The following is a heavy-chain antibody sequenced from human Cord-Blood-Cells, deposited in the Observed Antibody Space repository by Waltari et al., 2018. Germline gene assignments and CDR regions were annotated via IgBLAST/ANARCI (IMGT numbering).Heavy chain of an antibody. CDR1: GFTFSSYA. J-gene: IGHJ4*02. V-gene: IGHV3-23*01. CDR2: ISGSGGST. D-gene: IGHD7-27*01. CDR3: AKDPTGEPYFDY. Sequence: EVQLLESGGCLVQPGGSLRLSCAASGFTFSSYAISWFRQAPGKGLEWVSAISGSGGSTYYADSVKGRFTISRDNSKNTLYLQMNSLRAEDTAVYYCAKDPTGEPYFDYWGQGTLVTVSS.